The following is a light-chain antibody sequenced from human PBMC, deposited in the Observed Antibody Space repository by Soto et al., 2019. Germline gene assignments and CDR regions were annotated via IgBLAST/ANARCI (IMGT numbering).Light chain of an antibody. CDR3: QTWGTGIWV. CDR2: VNSDGSH. Sequence: QSVLTQSPSASASLGASVKLTCTLSSGHNNYAIAWHQQEPEKGPRYLMKVNSDGSHSKGDGIPDRFSGSSSGAERYLTISSLQSEDEADYYCQTWGTGIWVFGGGTQLTVL. CDR1: SGHNNYA. V-gene: IGLV4-69*01. J-gene: IGLJ3*02.